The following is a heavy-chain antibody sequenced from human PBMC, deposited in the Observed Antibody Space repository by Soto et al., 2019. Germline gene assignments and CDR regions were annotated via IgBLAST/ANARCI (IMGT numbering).Heavy chain of an antibody. J-gene: IGHJ5*02. CDR3: ARDGPMTYQYRRPSTGLNWFDP. CDR1: GLTFSNYA. Sequence: EVQLLESGGGLVQPGGSLRLSCTASGLTFSNYAMSWVRQAPGKGLEWVSVISGSGGSTYYADSVKGRFTISRDNSKNTLSLQMNSLRAEDTAVYYCARDGPMTYQYRRPSTGLNWFDPWGQGTLVTVSS. CDR2: ISGSGGST. V-gene: IGHV3-23*01. D-gene: IGHD2-2*01.